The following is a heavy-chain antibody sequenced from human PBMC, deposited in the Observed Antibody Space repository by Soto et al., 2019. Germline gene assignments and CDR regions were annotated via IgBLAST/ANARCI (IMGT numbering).Heavy chain of an antibody. D-gene: IGHD5-12*01. CDR2: IYPGDSDT. CDR1: GYSFTSYW. CDR3: ARLKRDGYNYSPLYY. J-gene: IGHJ4*02. V-gene: IGHV5-51*01. Sequence: PGESLKISRKGSGYSFTSYWIGWVRQMPGKGLEWMGIIYPGDSDTRYSPSFQGQVTISADKSISTAYLQWSSLKASDTAMYYCARLKRDGYNYSPLYYWGQGTLVTVSS.